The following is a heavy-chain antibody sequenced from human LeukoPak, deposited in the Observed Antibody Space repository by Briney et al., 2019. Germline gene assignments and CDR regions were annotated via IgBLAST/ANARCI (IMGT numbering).Heavy chain of an antibody. J-gene: IGHJ4*02. CDR2: ISYDGSNK. CDR3: AKRGYYYDSSGYYYFDY. V-gene: IGHV3-30-3*01. D-gene: IGHD3-22*01. Sequence: PGGSLRLSCAASGFTFSSYAMHWVRQAPGKGLEWVAVISYDGSNKYYAHSVKGRFTISRDNSKNTLYLQMNSLRAEDTAVYYCAKRGYYYDSSGYYYFDYWGQGTLVTVSS. CDR1: GFTFSSYA.